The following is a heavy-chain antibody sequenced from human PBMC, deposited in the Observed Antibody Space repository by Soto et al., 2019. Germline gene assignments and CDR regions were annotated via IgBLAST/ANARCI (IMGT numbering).Heavy chain of an antibody. CDR1: GFTFSSYW. J-gene: IGHJ4*02. CDR3: ARDDLTSSSSPPFDY. V-gene: IGHV3-7*03. Sequence: HPVGSLRLSCAASGFTFSSYWMSWVRQAPGKGLEWVANIKQDGSEKYYVDSVKGRFTISRDNAKNSLYLQMNSLRAEDTAVYYCARDDLTSSSSPPFDYWGQGTLVTVSS. CDR2: IKQDGSEK. D-gene: IGHD6-6*01.